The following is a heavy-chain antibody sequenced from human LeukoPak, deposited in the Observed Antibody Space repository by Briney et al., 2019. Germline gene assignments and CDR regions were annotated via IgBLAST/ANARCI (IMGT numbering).Heavy chain of an antibody. CDR2: INPNSGGT. V-gene: IGHV1-2*02. CDR1: GYTFTGYY. D-gene: IGHD2-2*01. CDR3: AREFRGVVPAPLYYYGMDV. J-gene: IGHJ6*02. Sequence: ASVKVSCKASGYTFTGYYMHWVRQAPGQGLEWMGWINPNSGGTNYAQKFQGRVTMTRDTSISTAYMELSRLRSDDTAVYYCAREFRGVVPAPLYYYGMDVWGQGTTATVSS.